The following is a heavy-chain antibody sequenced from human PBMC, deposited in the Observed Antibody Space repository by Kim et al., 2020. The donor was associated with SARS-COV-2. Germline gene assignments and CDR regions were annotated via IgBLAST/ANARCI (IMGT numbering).Heavy chain of an antibody. CDR3: ARGPTQQDFWSGYYQPQTVYYYDGMDV. V-gene: IGHV1-8*01. Sequence: ASVKVSCKASGYTFTSYDINWVRQATGQGLEWMGWMNPNSGNTGYAQKFQGRVTMTRNTSISTAYMELSSLRSEDTAGYYCARGPTQQDFWSGYYQPQTVYYYDGMDVGGQGPTVTVSS. D-gene: IGHD3-3*01. CDR1: GYTFTSYD. J-gene: IGHJ6*02. CDR2: MNPNSGNT.